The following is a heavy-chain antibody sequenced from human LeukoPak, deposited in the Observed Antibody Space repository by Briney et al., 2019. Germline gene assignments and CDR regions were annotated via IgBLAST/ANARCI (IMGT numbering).Heavy chain of an antibody. CDR2: INHSGST. CDR3: ARDGEWFGELSSLYYGMDV. J-gene: IGHJ6*02. D-gene: IGHD3-10*01. CDR1: GGSFSGYY. V-gene: IGHV4-34*01. Sequence: SETLSLTCAVYGGSFSGYYWSWIRQPPGKGLEWIGEINHSGSTNYNPSLKSQVTISVDTSKNQFSLKLSSVTAADTAVYYCARDGEWFGELSSLYYGMDVWGQGTTVTVSS.